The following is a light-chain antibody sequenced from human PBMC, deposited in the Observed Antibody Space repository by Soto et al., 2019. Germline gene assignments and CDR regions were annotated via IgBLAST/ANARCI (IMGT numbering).Light chain of an antibody. Sequence: DIQMTQSPSAMSASVGDRVTITCRASQDISNYLAWFQQKPGKAPKLLIYAASSLQSGVPSRFSGSGSGTDFTLTISSLEPEDFAVYYCLQRYNWPPVTFGQGTRLEIK. V-gene: IGKV1-17*03. CDR2: AAS. J-gene: IGKJ5*01. CDR1: QDISNY. CDR3: LQRYNWPPVT.